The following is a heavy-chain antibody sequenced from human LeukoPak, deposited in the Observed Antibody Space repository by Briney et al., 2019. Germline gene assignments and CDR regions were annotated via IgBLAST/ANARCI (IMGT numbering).Heavy chain of an antibody. Sequence: SSVKVSCKASGGTFSSYAISWVRQAPGQGLEWMGGIIPIFGTANYAQKCQGRVTITANDSTTTAHKKLSSRAYEDTAVYYCGRANQYYFDYWGQGTLVTVSS. V-gene: IGHV1-69*19. CDR1: GGTFSSYA. D-gene: IGHD1-14*01. J-gene: IGHJ4*02. CDR2: IIPIFGTA. CDR3: GRANQYYFDY.